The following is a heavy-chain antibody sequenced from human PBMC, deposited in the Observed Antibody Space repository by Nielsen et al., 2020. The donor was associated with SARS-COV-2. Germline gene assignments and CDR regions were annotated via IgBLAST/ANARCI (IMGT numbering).Heavy chain of an antibody. D-gene: IGHD3-10*01. CDR1: GFTFSSYG. Sequence: GESLKISCAASGFTFSSYGMHWVRQAPGKGLEWVAVISYVGSNKYYADSVKGRFTISRDNSKNTLYLQMNSLRAEDTAVYYCAKAAYGSGSYDYWGQGTLVTVSS. J-gene: IGHJ4*02. CDR2: ISYVGSNK. CDR3: AKAAYGSGSYDY. V-gene: IGHV3-30*18.